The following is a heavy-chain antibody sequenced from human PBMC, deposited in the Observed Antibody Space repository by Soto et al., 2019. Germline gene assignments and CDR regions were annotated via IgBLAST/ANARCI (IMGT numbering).Heavy chain of an antibody. V-gene: IGHV1-69*13. CDR1: GGTFSNYA. D-gene: IGHD3-16*01. CDR3: ARDKGGAGGWFDP. J-gene: IGHJ5*02. CDR2: IIPIFDTT. Sequence: GASVKVSCKPSGGTFSNYAFTWVRQAPGQGLEWMGGIIPIFDTTNYAQKFQDRITITADDSTSTVYMELHSLTSEDTALYYCARDKGGAGGWFDPWGQGTLVTVSS.